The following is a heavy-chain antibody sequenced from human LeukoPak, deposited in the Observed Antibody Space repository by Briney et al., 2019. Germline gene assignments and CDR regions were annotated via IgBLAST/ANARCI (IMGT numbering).Heavy chain of an antibody. D-gene: IGHD5-18*01. CDR1: GFTFSSYA. CDR2: ISYDGSNK. V-gene: IGHV3-30-3*01. Sequence: GGSLRLSCAASGFTFSSYAMHWVRQAPGKGLEWVAVISYDGSNKYYADSVKGRFTISRDNSKNTLYLQMNSLRAEDTAVYYCARDPPGAMVPPYFDYWGQGTLVTVSS. CDR3: ARDPPGAMVPPYFDY. J-gene: IGHJ4*02.